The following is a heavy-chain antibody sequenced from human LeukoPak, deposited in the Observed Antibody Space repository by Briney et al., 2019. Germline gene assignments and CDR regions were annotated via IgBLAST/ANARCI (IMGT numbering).Heavy chain of an antibody. CDR3: ARAISSSYSSSSGAFDI. Sequence: GGSLRLSCAASGFTFDDYGMSWVRQAPGKGLEWVSGINWNGGNTGYGDSVKGRFTISRDNAKNSLYLQMNSLRAEDTALYHCARAISSSYSSSSGAFDIWGQGTMVTVSS. V-gene: IGHV3-20*01. D-gene: IGHD6-6*01. CDR1: GFTFDDYG. CDR2: INWNGGNT. J-gene: IGHJ3*02.